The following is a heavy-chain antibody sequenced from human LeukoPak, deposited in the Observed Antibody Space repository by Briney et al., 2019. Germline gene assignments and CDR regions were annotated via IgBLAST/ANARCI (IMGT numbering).Heavy chain of an antibody. D-gene: IGHD3-22*01. J-gene: IGHJ4*02. CDR2: IRSGGDTT. Sequence: GGSLRLSCAASGFSFSSYAMTWVRQAPGKGLEWVSPIRSGGDTTYYADAVKGRFTISRDNSKNTLFLQMNSLRAEDTAVYYCAKVRTTYYYDTSECFDYWGQGTLVTVSS. CDR3: AKVRTTYYYDTSECFDY. CDR1: GFSFSSYA. V-gene: IGHV3-23*01.